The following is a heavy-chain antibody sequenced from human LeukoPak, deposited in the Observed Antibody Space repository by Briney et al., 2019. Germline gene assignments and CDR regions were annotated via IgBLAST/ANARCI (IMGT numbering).Heavy chain of an antibody. CDR3: ARETKLMGYSSGLGFNY. Sequence: SETLSLTCTVSGSSISSWYWSWIRQPPGKGLEWIGYIYDSGNTNYNPSLKTRVTISADTSKNQSSLNLTSVTAADTAVYYCARETKLMGYSSGLGFNYWGQGTLVTVSS. CDR2: IYDSGNT. J-gene: IGHJ4*02. D-gene: IGHD6-19*01. CDR1: GSSISSWY. V-gene: IGHV4-59*01.